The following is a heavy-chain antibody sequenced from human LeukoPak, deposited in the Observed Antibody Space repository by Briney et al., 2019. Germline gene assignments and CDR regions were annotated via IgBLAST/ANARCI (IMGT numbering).Heavy chain of an antibody. D-gene: IGHD4-17*01. V-gene: IGHV3-33*01. J-gene: IGHJ6*02. CDR3: ARGDGVHYYGMDV. CDR2: IWYDGSNK. CDR1: GFTFSSYG. Sequence: AGGSLRLSCAASGFTFSSYGMHWVRQAPGKGLEWVAVIWYDGSNKYYADSVKGRFTISRDNSKNTLYLQMNSLRAEDTAVYYCARGDGVHYYGMDVWGQGTTVTVSS.